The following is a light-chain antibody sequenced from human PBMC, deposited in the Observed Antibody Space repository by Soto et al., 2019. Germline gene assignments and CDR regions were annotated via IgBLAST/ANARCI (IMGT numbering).Light chain of an antibody. V-gene: IGLV2-14*01. CDR1: SSDIGAYNY. CDR2: EVS. J-gene: IGLJ3*02. CDR3: TSYITSSTLV. Sequence: QSALTQPASVSGSPGQSITISCTGTSSDIGAYNYVSWYQQHPGKAPKVMIYEVSNRPSGVSNRFSGSKSGNKSSLTISGLQAEDEADYYCTSYITSSTLVFGGGTKLTVL.